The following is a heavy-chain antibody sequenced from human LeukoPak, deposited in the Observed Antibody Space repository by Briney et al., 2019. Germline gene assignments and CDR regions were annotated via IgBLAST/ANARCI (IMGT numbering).Heavy chain of an antibody. Sequence: ASVRVSCKASGYTFTGYYIHWVRQAPGQGLEWMGWINPNSGGTNYAHKFQGRVTMTRDTSINTAYMELSRLRSVDTAVCYCASGNFDFWSGYYPTFDYWGQGTLVTVSS. CDR1: GYTFTGYY. CDR3: ASGNFDFWSGYYPTFDY. D-gene: IGHD3-3*01. CDR2: INPNSGGT. V-gene: IGHV1-2*07. J-gene: IGHJ4*02.